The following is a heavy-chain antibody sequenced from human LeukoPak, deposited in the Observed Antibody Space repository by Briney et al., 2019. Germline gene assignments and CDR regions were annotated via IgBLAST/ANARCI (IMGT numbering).Heavy chain of an antibody. CDR1: GFTVSSNY. CDR3: AKTGDDAFDI. Sequence: GGSLRLSCAASGFTVSSNYMTWVRQAPGKGLEWVSVIYSGGSTQYADSVKGRFTISRDNSKNTLYLQMNSLRAEDTAVYYCAKTGDDAFDIWGQGTMVTVSS. V-gene: IGHV3-53*05. D-gene: IGHD7-27*01. CDR2: IYSGGST. J-gene: IGHJ3*02.